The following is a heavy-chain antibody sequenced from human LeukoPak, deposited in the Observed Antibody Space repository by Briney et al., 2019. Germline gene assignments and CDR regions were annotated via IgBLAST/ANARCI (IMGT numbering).Heavy chain of an antibody. D-gene: IGHD6-13*01. Sequence: GGSLRLSCAASGLTFSSYSMNWVRQAPGKGLEWVSSISSSSSYIYYADSVKGRFTISRDNANNSLYLQMNSLRAEDTAVYYCARGYSSSWRFDYWGQGTLVTVSS. CDR2: ISSSSSYI. V-gene: IGHV3-21*01. CDR1: GLTFSSYS. CDR3: ARGYSSSWRFDY. J-gene: IGHJ4*02.